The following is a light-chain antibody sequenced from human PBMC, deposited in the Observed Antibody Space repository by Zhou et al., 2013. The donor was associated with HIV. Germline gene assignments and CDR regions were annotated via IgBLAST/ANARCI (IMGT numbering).Light chain of an antibody. CDR1: QSISTY. CDR2: AAS. J-gene: IGKJ1*01. CDR3: QQSYSIPWT. V-gene: IGKV1-39*01. Sequence: DIQMTQSPSSLSASVGDRVTITCRASQSISTYLNWYQQKPGKAPKLLIYAASSLQSGVPSRFSGSGSGTDFTLTISNLQPEDFATYYCQQSYSIPWTFGQGTKVE.